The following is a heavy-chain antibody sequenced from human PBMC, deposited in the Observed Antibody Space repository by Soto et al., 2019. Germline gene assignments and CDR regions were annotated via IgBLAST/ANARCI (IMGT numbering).Heavy chain of an antibody. Sequence: QVQLVQSGAEVKKPGSSVKVSCKASGGTFSSYAISWVRQAPGQGLEWMGGIIPIFGTANYAQKFQGRVTITADKSTSTANMELSSLRSEDTAVYYCASKIVGATTRLGSDYWGQGTLVTVSS. CDR3: ASKIVGATTRLGSDY. V-gene: IGHV1-69*06. CDR1: GGTFSSYA. CDR2: IIPIFGTA. D-gene: IGHD1-26*01. J-gene: IGHJ4*02.